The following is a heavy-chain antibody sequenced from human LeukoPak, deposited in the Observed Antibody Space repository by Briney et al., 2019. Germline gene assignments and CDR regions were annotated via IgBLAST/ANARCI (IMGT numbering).Heavy chain of an antibody. CDR1: GGSVNSYY. CDR3: ARDSRDPSLWFGELLSPLDC. D-gene: IGHD3-10*01. J-gene: IGHJ4*02. Sequence: PSETLSLTCSVSGGSVNSYYWSWIRQPAGKGLEWIGRFYTSGSTDYNPSLKSRPTMSVDTSKNQFSLNLSSVTAADTAVYYCARDSRDPSLWFGELLSPLDCWGQGTLVTVSS. V-gene: IGHV4-4*07. CDR2: FYTSGST.